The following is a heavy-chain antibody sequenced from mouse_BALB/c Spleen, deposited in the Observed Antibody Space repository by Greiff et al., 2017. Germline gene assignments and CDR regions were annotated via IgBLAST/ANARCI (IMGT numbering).Heavy chain of an antibody. D-gene: IGHD2-1*01. CDR2: ISYSGST. V-gene: IGHV3-2*02. CDR3: ARSGVFYAY. Sequence: EVQLVESGPGLVKPSQSLSLTCTVTGYSITSDYAWNWIRQFPGNKLEWMGYISYSGSTSYNPSLKSRISITRDTSKNQFFLQLNSVTTEDTATYYCARSGVFYAYWGQGTLVTVSA. CDR1: GYSITSDYA. J-gene: IGHJ3*01.